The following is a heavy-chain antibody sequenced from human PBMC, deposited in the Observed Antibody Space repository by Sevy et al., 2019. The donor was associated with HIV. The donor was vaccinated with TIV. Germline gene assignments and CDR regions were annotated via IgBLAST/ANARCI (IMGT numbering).Heavy chain of an antibody. J-gene: IGHJ6*03. CDR3: ARDLPPGDYYYMDV. CDR2: ISYDGSNK. CDR1: GSTFSSYA. V-gene: IGHV3-30-3*01. Sequence: GGSLRLSCAASGSTFSSYAMHWVRQAPGKGLEWVAVISYDGSNKYYADSVKGRFTISRDNSKNTLYLQMNSLRAEDTAVYYCARDLPPGDYYYMDVWGKGTTVTVSS. D-gene: IGHD3-10*01.